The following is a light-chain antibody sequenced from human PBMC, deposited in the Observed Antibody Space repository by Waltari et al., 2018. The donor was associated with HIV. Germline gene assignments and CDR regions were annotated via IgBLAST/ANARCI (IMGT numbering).Light chain of an antibody. V-gene: IGKV1-12*02. CDR1: QNIYTW. CDR2: AAS. CDR3: QQSNSFPSIT. Sequence: DIQMTQSPSSVSASLGDRVTITCRASQNIYTWLAWYQQRPGKAPKLLISAASNLQSGVPSRFSGGGSGTDFTLTIKNLQPEDFAFYYCQQSNSFPSITFGHGTRLEI. J-gene: IGKJ5*01.